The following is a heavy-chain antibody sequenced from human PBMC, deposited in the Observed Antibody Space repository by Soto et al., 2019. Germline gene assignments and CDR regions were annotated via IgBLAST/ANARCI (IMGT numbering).Heavy chain of an antibody. CDR3: AKGGSIRTGDTGDYFDY. D-gene: IGHD3-10*01. J-gene: IGHJ4*02. V-gene: IGHV3-23*01. Sequence: PGGSLRLSCAASGFTFSSYAMSWVRQAPGKGLEWVSAISGSGGSTYYADSVKGRFTISRDNSKNTLYLQMNSLRAEDTAVYYCAKGGSIRTGDTGDYFDYWGQGTLVTVSS. CDR2: ISGSGGST. CDR1: GFTFSSYA.